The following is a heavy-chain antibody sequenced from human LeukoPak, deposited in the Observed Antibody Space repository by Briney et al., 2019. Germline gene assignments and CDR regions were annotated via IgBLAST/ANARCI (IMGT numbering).Heavy chain of an antibody. D-gene: IGHD2-21*02. CDR3: ARVKGVVTPILDY. CDR1: GASIGSYY. CDR2: IYYSGST. V-gene: IGHV4-59*01. Sequence: SETLSLTCTVSGASIGSYYWSWIRQPPGKGLEWIGYIYYSGSTNYNPSLKSRVTFSVDTSKNQFSLKLISVTAADTAVYYCARVKGVVTPILDYWGQGTLVTVSS. J-gene: IGHJ4*02.